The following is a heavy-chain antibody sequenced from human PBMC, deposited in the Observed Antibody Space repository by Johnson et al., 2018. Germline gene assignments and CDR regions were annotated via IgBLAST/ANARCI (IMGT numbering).Heavy chain of an antibody. Sequence: QVQLVESGGGVVQPGRSLRLSCAASGLTFSAYGLHWVRQAPGPGLEGVAVISYDGGNKYLVDSVKGRFTISRDNSKNTLYLQMNSLTAEDTAVYYCAKVRDGGVVAPGYFQHWGQGTLVTVSS. V-gene: IGHV3-30*18. J-gene: IGHJ1*01. CDR2: ISYDGGNK. CDR1: GLTFSAYG. CDR3: AKVRDGGVVAPGYFQH. D-gene: IGHD2-8*02.